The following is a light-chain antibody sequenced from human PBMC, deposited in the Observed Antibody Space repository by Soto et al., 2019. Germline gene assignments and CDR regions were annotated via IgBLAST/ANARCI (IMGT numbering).Light chain of an antibody. Sequence: DIQMTQSPSSLSASVGDRVTITCRASQSVNNWLAWYQQRPGKAPRLLISQASSLARGVPSRFSGSGSGTEFTLTISSLQPDDFATYYCQQYNTLWTFGLGTRVELK. CDR1: QSVNNW. J-gene: IGKJ1*01. CDR3: QQYNTLWT. V-gene: IGKV1-5*03. CDR2: QAS.